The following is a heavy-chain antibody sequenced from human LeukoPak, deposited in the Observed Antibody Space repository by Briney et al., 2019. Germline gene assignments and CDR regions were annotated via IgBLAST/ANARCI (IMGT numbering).Heavy chain of an antibody. CDR3: ARDGHFDY. V-gene: IGHV1-2*02. CDR2: INPNSGGT. CDR1: GYTCTGYN. J-gene: IGHJ4*02. Sequence: ASVKVSCKASGYTCTGYNMQWLRQAPGQGLEWMGWINPNSGGTNYAQKFQGRVTMTRDTSISTAYMELSRLRSDDTAVYYCARDGHFDYWGQGTLVTVSS.